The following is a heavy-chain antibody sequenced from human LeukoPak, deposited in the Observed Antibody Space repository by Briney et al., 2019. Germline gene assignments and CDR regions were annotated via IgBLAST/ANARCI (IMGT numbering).Heavy chain of an antibody. CDR3: AREEVDYYDSSGYRD. J-gene: IGHJ4*02. V-gene: IGHV3-53*05. D-gene: IGHD3-22*01. Sequence: GGSLRLSCAAPGFTVISNYMSWVRQAPGKGLEGVSVLYIGGTTYYGDSVKGRFTISRDNSKNTVYLQMNSLRLEDTAVYYCAREEVDYYDSSGYRDWGQGTLVTVSS. CDR1: GFTVISNY. CDR2: LYIGGTT.